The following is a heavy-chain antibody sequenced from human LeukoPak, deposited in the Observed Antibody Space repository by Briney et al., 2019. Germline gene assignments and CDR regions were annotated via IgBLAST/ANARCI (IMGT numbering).Heavy chain of an antibody. D-gene: IGHD6-19*01. CDR2: INHSGST. V-gene: IGHV4-34*01. J-gene: IGHJ4*02. CDR3: ARRPSSMAVAAPRHFDY. Sequence: SETLSLTCAVYGGSFSGYYWSWIRPPPGRGLEWIGEINHSGSTNYNSSLKSRVIISVDTSKDHFSLKLSSVTAADTAVYYCARRPSSMAVAAPRHFDYWGQGTLVTVSS. CDR1: GGSFSGYY.